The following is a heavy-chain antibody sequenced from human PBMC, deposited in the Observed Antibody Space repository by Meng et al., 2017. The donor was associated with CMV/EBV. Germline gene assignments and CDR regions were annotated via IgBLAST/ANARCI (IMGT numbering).Heavy chain of an antibody. CDR1: GYTFTGYY. D-gene: IGHD2-2*01. J-gene: IGHJ6*02. V-gene: IGHV1-46*01. CDR2: INPSGGST. CDR3: ARVYCPKEYCSSTRGYYYYGMDV. Sequence: ASVKVSCKASGYTFTGYYMHWVRQAPGQGFEWMGIINPSGGSTSYAQKFQGRVTMTRDTSTSTVYMELSSLRSEDTAVYYCARVYCPKEYCSSTRGYYYYGMDVWGQGTTVTVSS.